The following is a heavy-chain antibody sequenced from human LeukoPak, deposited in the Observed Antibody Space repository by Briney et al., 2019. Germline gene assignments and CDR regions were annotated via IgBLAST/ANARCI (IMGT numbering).Heavy chain of an antibody. CDR2: INHTRST. CDR3: ARGYYSSGWFDY. J-gene: IGHJ4*02. CDR1: GGSFSGYY. V-gene: IGHV4-34*01. Sequence: SETLSLTCSVYGGSFSGYYWSWIRQTPGKGLEWIGEINHTRSTNYNPSLKSRVTISVDTSKNQFSLKLSSVTAADTAVYYCARGYYSSGWFDYWGQGTLVTVSS. D-gene: IGHD6-19*01.